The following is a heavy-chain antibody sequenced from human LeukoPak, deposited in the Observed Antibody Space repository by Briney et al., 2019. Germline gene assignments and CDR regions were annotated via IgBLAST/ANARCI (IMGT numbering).Heavy chain of an antibody. J-gene: IGHJ4*02. D-gene: IGHD3-10*01. CDR1: GFTFSSYS. V-gene: IGHV3-48*04. CDR3: ARDDGSGSYPPGY. Sequence: GGSLRLSCAASGFTFSSYSMNWVRQAPGKGLEWVSYISSFSGTSNYADSVKGRFTISRDNAKNSLYLQMNSLRAEDTAVYYCARDDGSGSYPPGYWGQGTLVTVSS. CDR2: ISSFSGTS.